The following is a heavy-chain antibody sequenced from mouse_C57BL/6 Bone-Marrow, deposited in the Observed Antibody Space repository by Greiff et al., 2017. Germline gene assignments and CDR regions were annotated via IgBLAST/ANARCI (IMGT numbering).Heavy chain of an antibody. V-gene: IGHV5-16*01. D-gene: IGHD1-1*01. Sequence: EVQLVASEGGLVQPGRSMKLSCTASGFTFSDYYMAWVRQVQEKGLEWVANINYDGSSTYYLDYLKSRFIITRDNAENLLYLQMSSLKSLDTATYYCAIVPPLITTGWYCDVWGTGTTVTVSS. CDR1: GFTFSDYY. CDR3: AIVPPLITTGWYCDV. CDR2: INYDGSST. J-gene: IGHJ1*03.